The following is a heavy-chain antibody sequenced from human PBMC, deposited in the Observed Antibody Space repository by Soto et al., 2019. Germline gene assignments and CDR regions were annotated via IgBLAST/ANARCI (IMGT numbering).Heavy chain of an antibody. Sequence: QLQLQESGSGLVKPSQTLSLTCAVSGGSISSGAYSWSWIRQPPGKGLEWIGYIYHSGSTYYNPSLERRVTRSVDGSKNQFSLKLNSVTAADTAVYYCAREKTYDFDGSWFDPWGQGTLVTVSS. D-gene: IGHD3-3*01. CDR1: GGSISSGAYS. J-gene: IGHJ5*02. V-gene: IGHV4-30-2*01. CDR2: IYHSGST. CDR3: AREKTYDFDGSWFDP.